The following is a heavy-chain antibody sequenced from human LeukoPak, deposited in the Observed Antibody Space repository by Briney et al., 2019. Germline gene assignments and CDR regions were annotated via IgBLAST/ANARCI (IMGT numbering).Heavy chain of an antibody. CDR3: ARFILGELSSCPDY. D-gene: IGHD3-16*02. CDR2: ISGSGGST. V-gene: IGHV3-23*01. J-gene: IGHJ4*02. CDR1: GFTFSSYA. Sequence: GGSLRLSCAASGFTFSSYAMSWVRQAPGKGLEWVSAISGSGGSTYYADSVKGRFTISRDNSKNTLYLQMNSLRAEDTAVYYCARFILGELSSCPDYWGQGTLVTVSS.